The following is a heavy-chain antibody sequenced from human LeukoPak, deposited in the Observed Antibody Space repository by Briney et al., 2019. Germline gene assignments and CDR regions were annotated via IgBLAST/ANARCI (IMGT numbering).Heavy chain of an antibody. CDR2: INPNSGGT. Sequence: GASVKVSCKASGYTFTDYYMHWVRQAPGQGLEWMGWINPNSGGTNFAQKFQDRVTMTRDTSISTAYMELSRLRSDDTAVYYCARDHRYCSSTSCSPGHFQHWGQGTLVTVSS. CDR3: ARDHRYCSSTSCSPGHFQH. J-gene: IGHJ1*01. V-gene: IGHV1-2*02. D-gene: IGHD2-2*01. CDR1: GYTFTDYY.